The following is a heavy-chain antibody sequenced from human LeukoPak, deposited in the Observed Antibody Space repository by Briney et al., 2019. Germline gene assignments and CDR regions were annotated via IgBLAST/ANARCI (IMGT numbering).Heavy chain of an antibody. D-gene: IGHD3-3*01. CDR1: GYSFTSYW. V-gene: IGHV5-51*01. Sequence: GESLIISCIGSGYSFTSYWIGLVRPMPREGLEWMGIIYPGDSDTRYTPSFQGQVTISADKSISTAYLQWSSLKASDTAMYYCARHVTIFGVVTTIDYWGQGTLVTVSS. CDR2: IYPGDSDT. J-gene: IGHJ4*02. CDR3: ARHVTIFGVVTTIDY.